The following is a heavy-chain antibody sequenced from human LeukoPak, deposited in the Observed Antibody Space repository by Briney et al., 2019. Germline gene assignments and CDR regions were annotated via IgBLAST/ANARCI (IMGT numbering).Heavy chain of an antibody. J-gene: IGHJ4*02. CDR3: ARAYSSSWYPYFDY. V-gene: IGHV3-21*05. CDR1: GFTFSSYE. CDR2: ISSSSSYT. Sequence: GGSLRLSCAASGFTFSSYEMNWVRQAPGKGLEWVSYISSSSSYTNYADSVKGRFTISRDNAKNSLYLQMNSLRAEDTAVYYCARAYSSSWYPYFDYWGQGTLVTVSS. D-gene: IGHD6-13*01.